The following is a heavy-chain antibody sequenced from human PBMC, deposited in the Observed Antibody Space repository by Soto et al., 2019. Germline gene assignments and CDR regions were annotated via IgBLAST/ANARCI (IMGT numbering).Heavy chain of an antibody. CDR3: TKVRGDPA. D-gene: IGHD4-17*01. CDR2: IGAGRST. Sequence: EAQGLESGGDLVQPGGSLRLSCAASGFTFSNYAMNRVRQAPGKGPEWAPGIGAGRSTYYADSVKGRLTIPRDNSKSTPFLQMDSRRAEDTALYYCTKVRGDPAWAKGATVTVSS. CDR1: GFTFSNYA. V-gene: IGHV3-23*01. J-gene: IGHJ6*03.